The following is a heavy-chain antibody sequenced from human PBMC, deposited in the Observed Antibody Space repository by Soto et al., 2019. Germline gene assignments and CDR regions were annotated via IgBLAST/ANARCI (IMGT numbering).Heavy chain of an antibody. CDR1: GGTFNNYA. Sequence: QVQLVQSGAEVKKPESSMKVSCKPSGGTFNNYAINWVRQAPGQGLEWMGGIIPISGTTKYAQKFQGRVTITADKSTSTAYMDLSRLRSEDTAIYYCARWGGLSCSGVKCFKKPFDYWGQGTLVTVSS. V-gene: IGHV1-69*06. J-gene: IGHJ4*02. CDR2: IIPISGTT. CDR3: ARWGGLSCSGVKCFKKPFDY. D-gene: IGHD2-15*01.